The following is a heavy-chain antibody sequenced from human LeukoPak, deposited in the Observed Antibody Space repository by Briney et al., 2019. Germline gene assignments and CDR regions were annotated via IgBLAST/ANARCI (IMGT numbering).Heavy chain of an antibody. J-gene: IGHJ4*02. CDR2: INPDGSTT. V-gene: IGHV3-74*01. D-gene: IGHD2/OR15-2a*01. CDR1: GFTLSTYW. CDR3: AKDRLYLGYFAT. Sequence: GGSLRLSCAASGFTLSTYWMHWVRQAPGKGLVWVSRINPDGSTTTYADSVEGRFTISRDNAKNTLYLQIHNLRVEDTALYYCAKDRLYLGYFATWGQEPLATASS.